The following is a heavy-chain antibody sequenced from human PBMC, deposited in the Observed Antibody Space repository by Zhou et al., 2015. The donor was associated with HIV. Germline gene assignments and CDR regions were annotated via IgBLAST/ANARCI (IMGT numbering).Heavy chain of an antibody. D-gene: IGHD2/OR15-2a*01. CDR3: ANRVDHTFDR. CDR2: IRNSGSVI. CDR1: GFTFSSYG. Sequence: EVQLVESGGGLVQPGGSLRLSCVASGFTFSSYGMNWVRQVPGKGPEWVAYIRNSGSVIYYADSVTGRFTISRDNSRNSLYLQMNSLRADDTAVYYCANRVDHTFDRWGQGTVVTVSS. J-gene: IGHJ4*02. V-gene: IGHV3-48*04.